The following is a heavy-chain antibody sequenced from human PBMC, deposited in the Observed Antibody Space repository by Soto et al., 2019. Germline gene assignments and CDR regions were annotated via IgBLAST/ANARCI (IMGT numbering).Heavy chain of an antibody. CDR2: ISYDGINK. J-gene: IGHJ2*01. Sequence: QVQLVESGGGVVQPGRSLGLSCAASGFTFNIYGMHWVRQAPGKGLEWVAAISYDGINKYYADSVKGRFTISRDNSKNTVYVQMNSLSAEDTAVYYCARSPQPTRGIHWYFDLWGRGILVSVSS. CDR1: GFTFNIYG. V-gene: IGHV3-30*03. CDR3: ARSPQPTRGIHWYFDL. D-gene: IGHD2-2*01.